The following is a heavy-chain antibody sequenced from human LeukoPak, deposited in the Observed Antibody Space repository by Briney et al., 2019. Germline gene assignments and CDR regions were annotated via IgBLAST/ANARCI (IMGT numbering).Heavy chain of an antibody. CDR3: ARYSSGWSNGGKGSAFDI. V-gene: IGHV4-39*01. J-gene: IGHJ3*02. D-gene: IGHD6-19*01. CDR1: GGSISSSSYY. CDR2: IYYSGST. Sequence: SETLSLTCTVSGGSISSSSYYWGWIRQPPGKGLEWIGSIYYSGSTYYNPSLKSRVTISVDTSKNQFSLKLSSVTAADTAVYYCARYSSGWSNGGKGSAFDIWGQGTMVTVSS.